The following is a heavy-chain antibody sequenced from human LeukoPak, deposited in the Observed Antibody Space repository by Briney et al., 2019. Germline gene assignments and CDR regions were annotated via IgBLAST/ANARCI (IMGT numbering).Heavy chain of an antibody. V-gene: IGHV4-59*01. Sequence: SETLSLTCTVSGGSISSYYWSWIRQPPGKGLKWIGYIYYSGSTNYNPSLKSRVTISVDTSKNQFSLKLSSVTAADTAVYYCAREVVPAAGGFDYWGQGTLVTVSS. CDR2: IYYSGST. CDR3: AREVVPAAGGFDY. J-gene: IGHJ4*02. D-gene: IGHD2-2*01. CDR1: GGSISSYY.